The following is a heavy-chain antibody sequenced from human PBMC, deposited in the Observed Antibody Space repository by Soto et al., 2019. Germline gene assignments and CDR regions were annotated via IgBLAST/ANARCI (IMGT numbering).Heavy chain of an antibody. V-gene: IGHV5-51*01. Sequence: PGESLKISCKGSEYSFSTYWIAWVRQMPGKGLEWMGIIYPGDSDTRYSPSFQGQVTISADKSSSTAHLQWSSLKASDTAMYYCARNDIAGNSVDFWGQGTLVTVS. D-gene: IGHD6-13*01. J-gene: IGHJ4*02. CDR2: IYPGDSDT. CDR3: ARNDIAGNSVDF. CDR1: EYSFSTYW.